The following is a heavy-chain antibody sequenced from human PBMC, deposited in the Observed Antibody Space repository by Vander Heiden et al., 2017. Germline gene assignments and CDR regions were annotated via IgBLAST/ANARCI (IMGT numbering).Heavy chain of an antibody. CDR3: ARYCSGGSCDVYGMDV. V-gene: IGHV2-70*01. CDR2: IDWDDDK. CDR1: GFSLSTSGMC. Sequence: QVTLRESGPALVKPTQTLPLTCTFSGFSLSTSGMCVSWIRQPPGKALEWLALIDWDDDKYYSTSLKTRLTISKDTSKNQVVLTMTNMDIVDTATYYCARYCSGGSCDVYGMDVWGQGTTVTVSS. D-gene: IGHD2-15*01. J-gene: IGHJ6*02.